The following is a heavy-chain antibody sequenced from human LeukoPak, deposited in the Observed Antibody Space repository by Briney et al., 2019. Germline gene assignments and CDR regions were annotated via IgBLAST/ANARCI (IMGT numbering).Heavy chain of an antibody. CDR3: ARHPQGLWFGETPKNALDI. D-gene: IGHD3-10*01. V-gene: IGHV3-48*03. CDR2: ISSSGSTI. Sequence: GGSLRLSCAASGFTFSSYEMNWVRQAPGKGLEWVSYISSSGSTIYYADSVKGRFTISRDNAKNSLYLQMNSLRGEDTAVYYCARHPQGLWFGETPKNALDIWGQGTMVTVSS. J-gene: IGHJ3*02. CDR1: GFTFSSYE.